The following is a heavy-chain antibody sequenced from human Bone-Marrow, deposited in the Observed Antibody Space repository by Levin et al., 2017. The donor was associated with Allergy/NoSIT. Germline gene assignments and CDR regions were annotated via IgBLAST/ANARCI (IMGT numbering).Heavy chain of an antibody. D-gene: IGHD5-18*01. CDR1: GFTFSSYW. J-gene: IGHJ4*02. Sequence: GGSLRLSCVASGFTFSSYWMHWVRQVPGKGLVWVSRINTDGSSTGYADSVKGRFTISRDNTKNTVYLQMNSLRDEDTAVYYCARRVGYSYGIFDFWGQGTLATVSS. CDR2: INTDGSST. CDR3: ARRVGYSYGIFDF. V-gene: IGHV3-74*01.